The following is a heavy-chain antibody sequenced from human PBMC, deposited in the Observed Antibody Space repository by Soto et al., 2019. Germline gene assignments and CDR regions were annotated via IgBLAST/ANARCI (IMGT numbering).Heavy chain of an antibody. J-gene: IGHJ2*01. D-gene: IGHD1-26*01. CDR3: AHRGGGIVDWYFDL. V-gene: IGHV2-5*02. Sequence: QITLNESGPTLVKPTQTLTLTCTFSGFSLGTYGVVVGWIRQPPGKALEWLALIYWDDDKRYSPSLKSRLTITKDTSKRQVFLTLTNMDPVDTATYYCAHRGGGIVDWYFDLWGRGTPVIVSS. CDR2: IYWDDDK. CDR1: GFSLGTYGVV.